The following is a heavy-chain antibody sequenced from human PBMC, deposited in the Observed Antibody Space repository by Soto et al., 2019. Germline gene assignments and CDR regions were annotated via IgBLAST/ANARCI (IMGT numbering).Heavy chain of an antibody. CDR3: AKAHISAWYLEY. V-gene: IGHV3-23*01. D-gene: IGHD6-19*01. CDR2: VNAGDGRT. J-gene: IGHJ4*02. Sequence: SLRLSCAASGFTFSSHAMSWVRQAPGKGLEWVSGVNAGDGRTFYADSVKGRFTISRDDPKNTLYLQMNSLRGEDTAVYYCAKAHISAWYLEYWGQGTLVTVSS. CDR1: GFTFSSHA.